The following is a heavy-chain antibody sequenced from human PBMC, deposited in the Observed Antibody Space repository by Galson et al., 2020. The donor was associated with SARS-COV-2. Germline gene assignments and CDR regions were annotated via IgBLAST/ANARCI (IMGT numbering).Heavy chain of an antibody. CDR3: ARAGCSSTSCYNFDY. Sequence: ETSETLSLTCTVSGGSIRNYYWSWIRQPAGKGLEWIGRISTSGSTNYNPSLKSRVTMSVDTSKNQFSLKLSSVTAADTAVYYCARAGCSSTSCYNFDYWGHGTLVTVSS. V-gene: IGHV4-4*07. J-gene: IGHJ4*01. D-gene: IGHD2-2*02. CDR1: GGSIRNYY. CDR2: ISTSGST.